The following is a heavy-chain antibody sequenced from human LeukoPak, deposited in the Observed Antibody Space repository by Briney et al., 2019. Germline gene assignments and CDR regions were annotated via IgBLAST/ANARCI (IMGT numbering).Heavy chain of an antibody. CDR1: GFSFGSYA. CDR3: AKAPVTSCRGAFCYPFDY. D-gene: IGHD2-15*01. Sequence: PGGSLRLSCATSGFSFGSYAMSWVRQAPGKGLEWVSAMSSSDDGRYYAASVRGRFTISRDTSRSTLYLQTNSLRAEDAAVYYCAKAPVTSCRGAFCYPFDYWGQGTLVTVSS. J-gene: IGHJ4*02. CDR2: MSSSDDGR. V-gene: IGHV3-23*01.